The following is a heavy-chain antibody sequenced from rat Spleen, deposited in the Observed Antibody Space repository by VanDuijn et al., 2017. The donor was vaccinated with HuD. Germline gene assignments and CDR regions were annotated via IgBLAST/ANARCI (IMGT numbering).Heavy chain of an antibody. CDR1: GFTFSDYN. J-gene: IGHJ3*01. V-gene: IGHV5-7*01. Sequence: EVQLVESGGGLVQPGRSLKLSCAASGFTFSDYNMAWVRQAPKKGLEWVATISYDGSSTYYRDSVRTRFTISRDNAKSTLYLQLDSLRSEDTATYFCARDIYGGYSELGYFAYWGQGTLVTVSS. CDR2: ISYDGSST. D-gene: IGHD1-11*01. CDR3: ARDIYGGYSELGYFAY.